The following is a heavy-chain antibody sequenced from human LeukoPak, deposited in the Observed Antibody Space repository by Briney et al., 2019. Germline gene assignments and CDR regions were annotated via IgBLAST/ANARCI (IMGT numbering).Heavy chain of an antibody. J-gene: IGHJ3*02. D-gene: IGHD3-22*01. CDR1: GFTFSSYA. Sequence: PGGSLRLSCAASGFTFSSYAMSWVRQAPGKGLGWVSAISGSGGSTYYADSVKDRFTISRDNSKNTLYLQMNSLRAEDTAVYYCAKYYYDSSGYYYRGAFDIWGQGTMVTVSS. CDR2: ISGSGGST. CDR3: AKYYYDSSGYYYRGAFDI. V-gene: IGHV3-23*01.